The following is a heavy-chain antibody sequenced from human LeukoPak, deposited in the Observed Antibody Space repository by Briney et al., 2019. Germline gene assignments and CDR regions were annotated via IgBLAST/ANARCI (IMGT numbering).Heavy chain of an antibody. V-gene: IGHV1-46*01. J-gene: IGHJ6*03. CDR1: GYTFTSYY. D-gene: IGHD3-3*01. CDR3: ARGGITIFGVVINMDV. CDR2: INPSGGST. Sequence: GASVKVSCKASGYTFTSYYMHWVRQAPGQGLEWMGIINPSGGSTSYAQKFQGRVTMTTGTSTSTAYMELRSLRSDDTAVYYCARGGITIFGVVINMDVWGKGTTVTVPS.